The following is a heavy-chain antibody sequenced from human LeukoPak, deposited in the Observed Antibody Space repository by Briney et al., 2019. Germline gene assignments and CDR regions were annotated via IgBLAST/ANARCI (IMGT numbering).Heavy chain of an antibody. J-gene: IGHJ4*02. D-gene: IGHD3-10*01. Sequence: SQTLSLTCTVSGGSISSSSYYWGWIRQPPGKGLEWIGSIYYSGSTYYNPSLKSRVTISVDTSKNQFSLKLSSVTAADTAVYYCAREYYGSGSYPDYWGQGTLVTVSS. CDR1: GGSISSSSYY. V-gene: IGHV4-39*07. CDR3: AREYYGSGSYPDY. CDR2: IYYSGST.